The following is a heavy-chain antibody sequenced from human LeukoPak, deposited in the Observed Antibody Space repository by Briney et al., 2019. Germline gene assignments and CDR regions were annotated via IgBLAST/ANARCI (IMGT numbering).Heavy chain of an antibody. D-gene: IGHD4-17*01. V-gene: IGHV4-31*03. CDR3: ARTDDYGVQRHDF. CDR1: GDSFSSGGYY. J-gene: IGHJ4*02. Sequence: SETLSLTCTVSGDSFSSGGYYWTWIRQHPGKGLEWIGYIYYNGNTYYNPSLKSRVTISVDTSKNQLSLKVSSVTAADTAVYYCARTDDYGVQRHDFWGQGTLVTVSS. CDR2: IYYNGNT.